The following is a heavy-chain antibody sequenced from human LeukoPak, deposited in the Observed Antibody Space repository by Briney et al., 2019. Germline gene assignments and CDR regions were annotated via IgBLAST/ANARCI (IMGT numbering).Heavy chain of an antibody. J-gene: IGHJ5*02. Sequence: PSETLSLTCTGSGVSISSYYWSWIRQPPGKGLEWIGYIYYSGSTNYNPSLKSRVTISVDTSKNQFSLKLSSVTAADTAVYYCARVSELTGTGWFDPWGQGTLVTVSS. CDR2: IYYSGST. CDR3: ARVSELTGTGWFDP. CDR1: GVSISSYY. D-gene: IGHD1-7*01. V-gene: IGHV4-59*01.